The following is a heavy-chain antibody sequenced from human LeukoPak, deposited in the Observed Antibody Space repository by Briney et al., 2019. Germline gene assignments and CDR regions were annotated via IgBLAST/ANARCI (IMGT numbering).Heavy chain of an antibody. CDR1: GYTFTSYG. V-gene: IGHV1-18*01. CDR3: ARGRRLYGDSRGWFDP. Sequence: GASVKVSCKASGYTFTSYGISWVRQAPGQGLEWMGWISAYNGNTNYAQKLQGRVTMTTDTSTSTAYMELRSLRSDDTAVYYCARGRRLYGDSRGWFDPWGQGTLVTVSS. J-gene: IGHJ5*02. D-gene: IGHD4-17*01. CDR2: ISAYNGNT.